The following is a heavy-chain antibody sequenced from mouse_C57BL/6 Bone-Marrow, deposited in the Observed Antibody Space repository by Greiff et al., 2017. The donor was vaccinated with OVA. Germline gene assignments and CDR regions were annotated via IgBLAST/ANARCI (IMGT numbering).Heavy chain of an antibody. D-gene: IGHD1-1*01. J-gene: IGHJ3*01. CDR3: ARDGSSAPFAY. CDR2: IHPNSGST. V-gene: IGHV1-64*01. Sequence: QVQLQQPGAELVKPGASVKLSCKASGYTFTSYWMHWVKQRPGQGLEWIGMIHPNSGSTNYNEKFKSKATLTVDKSSRTAYMQLSSQTSEDSAVYYCARDGSSAPFAYWGQGTLVTVSA. CDR1: GYTFTSYW.